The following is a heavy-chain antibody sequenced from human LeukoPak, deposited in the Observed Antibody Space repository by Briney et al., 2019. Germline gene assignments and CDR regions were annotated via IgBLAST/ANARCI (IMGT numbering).Heavy chain of an antibody. V-gene: IGHV1-69*13. CDR3: ARKGQQLPRTGYYYYYGMDV. CDR1: GGTFSSYA. J-gene: IGHJ6*02. Sequence: GASVKVSCKASGGTFSSYAISWVRQAPGQGLEWMGGIIPIFGTANYAQKFQGRVTITADESTSTAYMELSSLRSEDTAVYYCARKGQQLPRTGYYYYYGMDVWGQGTTVTVSS. CDR2: IIPIFGTA. D-gene: IGHD6-13*01.